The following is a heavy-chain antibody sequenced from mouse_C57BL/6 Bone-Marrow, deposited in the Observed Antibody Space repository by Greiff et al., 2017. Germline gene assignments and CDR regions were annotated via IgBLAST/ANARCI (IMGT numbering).Heavy chain of an antibody. Sequence: QVQLQQPGAELVKPGASVKLSCKASGYTFTSSWMHWVKQRPGQGLEWIGMIHPNSGSTNYNEKFKSKATLTVDKSSSTAYMQLSSLTSEDSAVYYCAWYYGSSLYWYFDVGGTGTTVTVSS. CDR2: IHPNSGST. J-gene: IGHJ1*03. CDR1: GYTFTSSW. D-gene: IGHD1-1*01. V-gene: IGHV1-64*01. CDR3: AWYYGSSLYWYFDV.